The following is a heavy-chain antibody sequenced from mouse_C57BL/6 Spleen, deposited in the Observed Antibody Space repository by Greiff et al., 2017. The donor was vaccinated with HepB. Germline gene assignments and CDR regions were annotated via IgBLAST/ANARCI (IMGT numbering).Heavy chain of an antibody. D-gene: IGHD1-1*01. CDR2: IDPSDSYT. V-gene: IGHV1-69*01. CDR1: GYTFTSYW. CDR3: ARGMDYYGTWFAY. J-gene: IGHJ3*01. Sequence: QVQLQQPGAELVMPGASVKLSCKASGYTFTSYWMHWVKQRPGQGLEWIGEIDPSDSYTNYNQKFKGKSTLTVDKSSSTAYMQLSSLTSEDSAVYDCARGMDYYGTWFAYWGQGTLVTVSA.